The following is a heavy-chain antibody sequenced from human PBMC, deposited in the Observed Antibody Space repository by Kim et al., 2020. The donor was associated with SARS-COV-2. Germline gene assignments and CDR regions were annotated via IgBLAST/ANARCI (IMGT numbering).Heavy chain of an antibody. V-gene: IGHV4-34*01. Sequence: SETLSLTCAVYGGSFSGYYWSWIRQPPGKGLEWIGEINHSGSTNYNPSLKSRVTISVDTSKNQFSLKLSSVTAADTAVYYCARSRWSTPRTVDVWGQGTTVTVSS. J-gene: IGHJ6*02. CDR3: ARSRWSTPRTVDV. D-gene: IGHD2-15*01. CDR2: INHSGST. CDR1: GGSFSGYY.